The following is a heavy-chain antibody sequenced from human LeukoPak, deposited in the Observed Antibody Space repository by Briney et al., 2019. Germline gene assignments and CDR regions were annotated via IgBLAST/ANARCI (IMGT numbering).Heavy chain of an antibody. CDR3: ARHPARIVGATRPYYFDY. J-gene: IGHJ4*02. Sequence: PSETLSLTCTVSGGSISSYYWSWIRQPPGKGLEWIGYIYYSGSTNYNPSLKSRVTISVDTSKNQFSLKLSSVTAADTAVYYCARHPARIVGATRPYYFDYWGQGTLVTVSS. CDR2: IYYSGST. CDR1: GGSISSYY. D-gene: IGHD1-26*01. V-gene: IGHV4-59*08.